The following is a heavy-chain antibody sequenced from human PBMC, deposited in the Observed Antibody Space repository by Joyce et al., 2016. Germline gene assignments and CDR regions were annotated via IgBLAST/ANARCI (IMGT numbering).Heavy chain of an antibody. V-gene: IGHV3-43*01. J-gene: IGHJ4*02. D-gene: IGHD3-3*01. CDR3: AKDRGGFGVVISSYLDY. CDR1: GFTFDDYT. Sequence: EVQLVESGGVVVQPGGSLRLSCAASGFTFDDYTMHWVRQVPGKGLEWVILISWDGGSTYYADSVKGRFTISRDNSKNSLYLQMNSLRTEDTALYHCAKDRGGFGVVISSYLDYWGQGTLVTVSS. CDR2: ISWDGGST.